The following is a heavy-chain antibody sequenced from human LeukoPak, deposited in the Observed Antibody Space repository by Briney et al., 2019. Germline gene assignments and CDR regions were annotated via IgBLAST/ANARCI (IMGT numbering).Heavy chain of an antibody. Sequence: SETLSLTCTVSGGSISSYYWSWIRQPPGKGLEWIGFIYYSGSTNYNPSLKSRVTVSVDTSKNQFYLKLSSVTAADTAVYYCARNLPSCDDSTHYYYGMDVWGQGTTVTVSS. CDR1: GGSISSYY. D-gene: IGHD2-21*02. J-gene: IGHJ6*02. V-gene: IGHV4-59*01. CDR2: IYYSGST. CDR3: ARNLPSCDDSTHYYYGMDV.